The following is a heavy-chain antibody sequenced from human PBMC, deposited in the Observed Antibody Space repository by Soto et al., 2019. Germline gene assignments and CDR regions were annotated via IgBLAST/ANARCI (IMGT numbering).Heavy chain of an antibody. CDR1: GGSISSYY. CDR3: ARFSYDYIWGSSFDY. V-gene: IGHV4-59*01. J-gene: IGHJ4*02. D-gene: IGHD3-16*01. Sequence: PSETLCLTCTVSGGSISSYYWSWIRQPPGKGLEWIGYIYYSGSTNYNPSLKSRVTISVDTSKNQFSLKLSSVTAADTAVYYCARFSYDYIWGSSFDYWGQGTLVTVSS. CDR2: IYYSGST.